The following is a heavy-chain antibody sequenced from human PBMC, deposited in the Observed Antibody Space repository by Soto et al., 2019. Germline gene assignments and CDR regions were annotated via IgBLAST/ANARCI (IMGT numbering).Heavy chain of an antibody. CDR3: ARGSNDFWSAYYFDY. Sequence: ASVKVSCKASGYTFTSYGISWVRQAPGQGLEWMGWISAYNGNTNYAQKLQGRVTMTTDTSTSTAYMELRSLRSDDTAVYYCARGSNDFWSAYYFDYWGQGTLVTVSS. CDR2: ISAYNGNT. CDR1: GYTFTSYG. D-gene: IGHD3-3*01. J-gene: IGHJ4*02. V-gene: IGHV1-18*01.